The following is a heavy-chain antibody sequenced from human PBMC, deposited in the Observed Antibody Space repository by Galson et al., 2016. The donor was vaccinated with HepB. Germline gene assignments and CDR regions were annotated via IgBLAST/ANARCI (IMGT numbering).Heavy chain of an antibody. CDR3: AKGGEVGAPVPIDH. Sequence: SLRLSCAASGFSFSSFAMSWVRQAPRQGLEWVSAISGNGVNTYYADSVRGRFTISRDNYNNKLLLQMNSLSAEDTAVYYWAKGGEVGAPVPIDHWGQGARVTVSS. CDR2: ISGNGVNT. J-gene: IGHJ4*02. V-gene: IGHV3-23*01. D-gene: IGHD1-26*01. CDR1: GFSFSSFA.